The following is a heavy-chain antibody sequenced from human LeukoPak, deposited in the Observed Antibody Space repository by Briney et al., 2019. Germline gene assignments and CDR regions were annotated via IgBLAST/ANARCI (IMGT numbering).Heavy chain of an antibody. CDR3: ARDSGGTYRFFDY. V-gene: IGHV3-11*01. D-gene: IGHD3-10*01. Sequence: VSYSSRRESSIYYADSVKGRFTNSRDNAKNSLYLQMNSLRAEDTAVYYCARDSGGTYRFFDYWGQGTLVTVSS. J-gene: IGHJ4*02. CDR2: SSRRESSI.